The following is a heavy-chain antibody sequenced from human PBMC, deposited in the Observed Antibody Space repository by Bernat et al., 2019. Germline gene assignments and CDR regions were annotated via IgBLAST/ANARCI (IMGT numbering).Heavy chain of an antibody. D-gene: IGHD6-13*01. V-gene: IGHV3-64D*06. CDR3: VKDSGIAAAYFDS. J-gene: IGHJ4*02. Sequence: EVQLVESGGGLVQPGGSLRLSCSASGFTFSSYAMHWVCQAPGKGLEYVSAISSNGGSTYYADSVKGRFTITRDNSKNTLYLQMSSLRAEDTAVYYCVKDSGIAAAYFDSWGQGTLVTVSS. CDR2: ISSNGGST. CDR1: GFTFSSYA.